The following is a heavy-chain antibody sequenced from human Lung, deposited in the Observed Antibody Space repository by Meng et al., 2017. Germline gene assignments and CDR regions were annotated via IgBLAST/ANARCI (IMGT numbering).Heavy chain of an antibody. V-gene: IGHV1-18*01. CDR2: INAYNGDT. CDR1: GYTFTNYG. D-gene: IGHD2-21*01. CDR3: ARVEVGITSGDY. J-gene: IGHJ4*02. Sequence: QAQLVQSGGEVKKPGASVKVSCKASGYTFTNYGITWVRQAPGQGLEWMGWINAYNGDTNYAQTLQGRVTMTTDTSTSTAYMELRSLRSDDTAVYYCARVEVGITSGDYWGQVTPVTVSS.